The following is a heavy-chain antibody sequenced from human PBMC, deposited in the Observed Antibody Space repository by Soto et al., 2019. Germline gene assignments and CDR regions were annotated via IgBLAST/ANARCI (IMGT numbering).Heavy chain of an antibody. CDR2: IIPVFGRP. CDR3: AREASGYDF. CDR1: GGTLSSFG. J-gene: IGHJ1*01. V-gene: IGHV1-69*13. D-gene: IGHD5-12*01. Sequence: ASVKVSCKASGGTLSSFGISWVRQAPGQGLEWMGGIIPVFGRPNYAQRFRGRLTITADESTNTSYMELIDLTSEDTAVYYCAREASGYDFWGQGTQVTVS.